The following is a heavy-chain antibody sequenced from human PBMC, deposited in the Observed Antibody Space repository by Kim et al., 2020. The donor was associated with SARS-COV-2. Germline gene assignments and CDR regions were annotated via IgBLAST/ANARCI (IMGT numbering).Heavy chain of an antibody. Sequence: QKFRGRVTITADESTSTAYMELSSLRSEDTAVSYCARGRRAPILGGAFDIWGQGTMVTVSS. V-gene: IGHV1-69*01. D-gene: IGHD3-16*01. J-gene: IGHJ3*02. CDR3: ARGRRAPILGGAFDI.